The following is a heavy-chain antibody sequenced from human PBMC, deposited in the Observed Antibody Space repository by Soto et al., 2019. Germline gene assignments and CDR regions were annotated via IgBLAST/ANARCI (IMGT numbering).Heavy chain of an antibody. CDR2: IIPIFGTA. D-gene: IGHD2-8*01. J-gene: IGHJ6*02. CDR3: ARDKSAVLMVYAMLRFGYYYGMDV. CDR1: GGTFSSYA. V-gene: IGHV1-69*01. Sequence: QAQLVQSGAEVKKPGSSVKVSRKASGGTFSSYAISWVRQAPGQGLKWMGGIIPIFGTANYAQKFQGRVTITTDESTSTAYMELSSLRSEDTAVYYCARDKSAVLMVYAMLRFGYYYGMDVWGQGTTVTVSS.